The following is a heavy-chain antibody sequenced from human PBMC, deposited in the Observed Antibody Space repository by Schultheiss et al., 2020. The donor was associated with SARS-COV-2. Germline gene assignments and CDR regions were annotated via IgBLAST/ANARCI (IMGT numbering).Heavy chain of an antibody. V-gene: IGHV4-34*01. CDR2: IYHSGST. CDR3: ARERVATTNDAFDI. CDR1: GGSFSGYY. J-gene: IGHJ3*02. D-gene: IGHD5-24*01. Sequence: SETLSLTCAVYGGSFSGYYWSWIRQPPGKGLEWIGEIYHSGSTNYNPSLKSRVTMSVDTSKNQFSLKLSSVTAADTAVYYCARERVATTNDAFDIWGQGTMVTVSS.